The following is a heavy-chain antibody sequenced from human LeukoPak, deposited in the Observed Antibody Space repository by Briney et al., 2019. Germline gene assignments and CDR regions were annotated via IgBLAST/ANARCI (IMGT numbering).Heavy chain of an antibody. J-gene: IGHJ4*02. CDR1: GFTFSSYG. V-gene: IGHV3-30*03. CDR3: ARRGNKDEIARYYFGY. D-gene: IGHD1/OR15-1a*01. Sequence: GGSLRLSCAASGFTFSSYGMHWVRQAPGKGLEWVAIISYDGSKKYYGDSVKGRFTISRDNSKNTLYLQMNSLRAEDTAVYYCARRGNKDEIARYYFGYWGQGTLVTVSS. CDR2: ISYDGSKK.